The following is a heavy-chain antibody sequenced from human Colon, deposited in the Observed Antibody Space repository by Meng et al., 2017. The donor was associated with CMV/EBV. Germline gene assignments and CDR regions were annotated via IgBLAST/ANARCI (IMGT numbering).Heavy chain of an antibody. D-gene: IGHD3-22*01. J-gene: IGHJ4*02. CDR1: GVSFSGYY. Sequence: CGGGLVDPSEVLSLTCDVYGVSFSGYYWSRIRQPPGKGLEWIGEINHSGSTNYNPSLKSRVTISVDTSKNQFSLKLSSVTAADTAVYYCASPYYYDSSGYNNWGQGTLVTVSS. V-gene: IGHV4-34*01. CDR3: ASPYYYDSSGYNN. CDR2: INHSGST.